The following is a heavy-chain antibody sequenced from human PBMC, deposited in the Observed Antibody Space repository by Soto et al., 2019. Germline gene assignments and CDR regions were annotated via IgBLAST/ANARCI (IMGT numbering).Heavy chain of an antibody. Sequence: PGGSLRLSCAASAFTFSSYAMSWVRQAPGKGLEWVSAISGSGGSTYYADSVKGRFTISRDNSKNTLYLQMNSLRAEDTAVYYCAKLSCSGGSCVLKRIIGYFDYWGQGTLVTVSS. CDR1: AFTFSSYA. V-gene: IGHV3-23*01. D-gene: IGHD2-15*01. J-gene: IGHJ4*02. CDR2: ISGSGGST. CDR3: AKLSCSGGSCVLKRIIGYFDY.